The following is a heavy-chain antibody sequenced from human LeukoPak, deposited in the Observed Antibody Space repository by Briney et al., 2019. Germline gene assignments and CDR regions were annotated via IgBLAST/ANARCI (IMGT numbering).Heavy chain of an antibody. CDR3: ARGLLRYFGWPQDPRYFDY. CDR1: GGSFSGYY. V-gene: IGHV4-34*01. J-gene: IGHJ4*02. CDR2: INHSGST. Sequence: SETLSLTCAVYGGSFSGYYWSWIRQPPGKGLEWIGEINHSGSTNYNPPLKSRVPISVDTSKNQFSLKLSSVTAADTAVYYCARGLLRYFGWPQDPRYFDYWGQGTLVTVSS. D-gene: IGHD3-9*01.